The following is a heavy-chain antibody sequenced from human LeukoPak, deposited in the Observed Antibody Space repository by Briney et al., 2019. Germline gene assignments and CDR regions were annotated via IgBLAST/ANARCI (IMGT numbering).Heavy chain of an antibody. Sequence: SGGSLRLSCAASGFTFSSYAMSWVRQAPGKGLEWVGRIKSKTDGCTTDYAAPVKGIFTISRDDSKNTLYLQMNSLKTEDTAVYYCTTDWVEMATIRDFDYWGQGPLVTVSS. CDR2: IKSKTDGCTT. CDR3: TTDWVEMATIRDFDY. D-gene: IGHD5-24*01. J-gene: IGHJ4*02. V-gene: IGHV3-15*01. CDR1: GFTFSSYA.